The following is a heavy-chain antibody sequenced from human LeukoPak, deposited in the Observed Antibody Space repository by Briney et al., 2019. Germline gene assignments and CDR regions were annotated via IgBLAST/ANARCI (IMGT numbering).Heavy chain of an antibody. D-gene: IGHD4-17*01. J-gene: IGHJ3*02. CDR3: ARTKSPGPLDYGDYRGAFDI. CDR1: GFTFSSYS. CDR2: ISSSSSTI. V-gene: IGHV3-48*04. Sequence: PGGSLRLSCAASGFTFSSYSMNWVRQAPGKGLEWVSYISSSSSTIYYADSVKGRFTISRDNAKNSLYLQMNSLRAEDTAVYYCARTKSPGPLDYGDYRGAFDIWGQGTMVTVSS.